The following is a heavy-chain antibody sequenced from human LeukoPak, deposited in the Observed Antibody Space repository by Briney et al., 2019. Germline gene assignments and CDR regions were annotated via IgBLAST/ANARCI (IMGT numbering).Heavy chain of an antibody. CDR3: ARGGSYVWGSYRLKSWFDP. V-gene: IGHV4-39*07. CDR2: IYYSGST. Sequence: NPSETLSLTCTVSGGSISSSSYYWGWIRQPPGKGLEWIGSIYYSGSTYYNPSLKSRVTISVDTSKNQFSLKLSSVTAADTAVYYCARGGSYVWGSYRLKSWFDPWGQGTLVTVSS. J-gene: IGHJ5*02. CDR1: GGSISSSSYY. D-gene: IGHD3-16*02.